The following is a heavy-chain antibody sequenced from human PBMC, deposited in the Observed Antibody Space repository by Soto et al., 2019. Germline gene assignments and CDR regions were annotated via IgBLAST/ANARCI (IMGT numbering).Heavy chain of an antibody. CDR3: AREDSSGYKFFDY. D-gene: IGHD3-22*01. CDR2: IDHSGNT. Sequence: SETLSLTCAVSGDSMSSTNWWTWVRQPPEKGLEWIGQIDHSGNTDYNPSLKSRVTISGDKSKNQFSLKLSSVTAADTAVYYCAREDSSGYKFFDYWGQGTLVTVSS. J-gene: IGHJ4*02. V-gene: IGHV4-4*02. CDR1: GDSMSSTNW.